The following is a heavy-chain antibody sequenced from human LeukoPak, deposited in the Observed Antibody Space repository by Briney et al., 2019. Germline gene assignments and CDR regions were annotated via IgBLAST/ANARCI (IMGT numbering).Heavy chain of an antibody. CDR2: IQTGGFT. Sequence: PGGSLRLSCAVSGFTVSSKYMSWVRQAPGKGLEWVSVIQTGGFTYYADSVKGRFTVSRDNSKNTLYPQMNSLRGEDTAMYYCARDDYLSFWGQGTLVTVSS. D-gene: IGHD4-11*01. J-gene: IGHJ4*02. CDR1: GFTVSSKY. V-gene: IGHV3-53*01. CDR3: ARDDYLSF.